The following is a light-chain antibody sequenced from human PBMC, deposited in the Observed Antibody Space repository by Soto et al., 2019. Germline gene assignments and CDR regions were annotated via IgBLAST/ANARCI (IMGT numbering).Light chain of an antibody. J-gene: IGLJ2*01. CDR2: RNN. V-gene: IGLV1-40*01. Sequence: QSVLTQPPSVSGAPGQRGTISCTGSSSIGAGYDVHWYQQLPGTAPKLLIYRNNNRPSGVPDRFSGSKSGTSASLAITGLQAEDEADYYCQSHDTSLSGRVVFGGGTKLTVL. CDR1: SSIGAGYD. CDR3: QSHDTSLSGRVV.